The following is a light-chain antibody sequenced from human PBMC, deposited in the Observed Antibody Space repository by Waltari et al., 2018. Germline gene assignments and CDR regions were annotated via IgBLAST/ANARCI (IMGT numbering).Light chain of an antibody. CDR1: RDITNF. CDR3: QQYDDVPIT. V-gene: IGKV1-33*01. CDR2: EAS. J-gene: IGKJ5*01. Sequence: DIQMTQSPASLSPCVRDRVDITCQATRDITNFLSWFQQKSGRTPRLLIYEASILDTGVPSRFSGRGSGTHFTLTINDVQPEDSATYFCQQYDDVPITFGQVTRLDI.